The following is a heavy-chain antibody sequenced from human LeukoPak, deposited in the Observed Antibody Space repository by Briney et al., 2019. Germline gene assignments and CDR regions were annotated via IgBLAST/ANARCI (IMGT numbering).Heavy chain of an antibody. CDR1: GGSISSGGYS. CDR3: ARGTYYYDSSGYYAFDI. V-gene: IGHV4-30-2*01. D-gene: IGHD3-22*01. CDR2: IYHSGST. J-gene: IGHJ3*02. Sequence: SQTLSLTCAVSGGSISSGGYSWSWIRQPPGKGLEWIGYIYHSGSTYYNPSLKSRVTISVDRSKNQFSLKLSSVTAADTAVYYCARGTYYYDSSGYYAFDIWGQGTMVTVSS.